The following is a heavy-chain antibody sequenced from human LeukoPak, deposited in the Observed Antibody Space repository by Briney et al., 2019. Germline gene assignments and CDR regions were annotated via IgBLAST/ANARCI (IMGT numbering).Heavy chain of an antibody. J-gene: IGHJ4*02. V-gene: IGHV3-30*03. CDR3: AIQYSGSAFDY. D-gene: IGHD1-26*01. CDR2: ISYDGSNK. CDR1: GFTFSNYG. Sequence: GGSLRLSCAASGFTFSNYGMHWVRQAPGKGLEWVAVISYDGSNKYYADSVKGRFTISRDNSKNTLYLQMNSLRAEDTAVYYCAIQYSGSAFDYWGQGTLVTVSS.